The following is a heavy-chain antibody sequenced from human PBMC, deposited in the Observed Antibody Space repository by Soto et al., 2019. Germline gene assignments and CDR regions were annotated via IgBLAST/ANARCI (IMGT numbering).Heavy chain of an antibody. J-gene: IGHJ2*01. CDR3: ARDYMQVYYYDSSGHRYFDL. Sequence: QVQLQESGPGLVKPSQTLSLTCTVSGGSISSGGYYWSWIRQHPGKGLEWIGYIYYSGSTYYNPSLMSRVTISVDTSKNQFSLKLSSVTAADTAVYYCARDYMQVYYYDSSGHRYFDLWGRGTLVTVSS. CDR2: IYYSGST. V-gene: IGHV4-31*03. CDR1: GGSISSGGYY. D-gene: IGHD3-22*01.